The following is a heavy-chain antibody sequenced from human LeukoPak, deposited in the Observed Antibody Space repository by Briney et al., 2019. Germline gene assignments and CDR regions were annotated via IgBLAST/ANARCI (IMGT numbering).Heavy chain of an antibody. J-gene: IGHJ6*03. CDR3: ARDPQSRGWNYWYYMDV. D-gene: IGHD6-19*01. V-gene: IGHV3-9*01. CDR2: ISRNSGNI. Sequence: GRSLRLSCVASGFRFDDYAMHWVRQAPGKGLEWVSSISRNSGNIDYADSVKGRFTISRDNAKNSLYLQMNSLRAEDTAVYYCARDPQSRGWNYWYYMDVRGKGTTVTVSS. CDR1: GFRFDDYA.